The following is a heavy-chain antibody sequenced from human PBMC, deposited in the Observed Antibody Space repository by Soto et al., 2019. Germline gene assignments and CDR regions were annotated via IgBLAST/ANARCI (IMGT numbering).Heavy chain of an antibody. J-gene: IGHJ4*02. CDR2: IYYSGST. Sequence: SETLSLTCTVSGGSISSSSYYWGWIRQPPGKGLEWIGSIYYSGSTYYNPSLKSRVTISVDTSKNQFSLKLSSVTAADTAVYYCARHNYHSSGPSADWGQGTLVTVSS. V-gene: IGHV4-39*01. D-gene: IGHD3-22*01. CDR3: ARHNYHSSGPSAD. CDR1: GGSISSSSYY.